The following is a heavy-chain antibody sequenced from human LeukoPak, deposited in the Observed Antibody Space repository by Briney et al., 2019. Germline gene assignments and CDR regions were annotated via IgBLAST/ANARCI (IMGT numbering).Heavy chain of an antibody. CDR3: ARVSTLRFLEWLLDY. V-gene: IGHV3-7*01. D-gene: IGHD3-3*01. CDR1: GFTFSSYW. J-gene: IGHJ4*02. CDR2: IKQDGSEK. Sequence: GGSLRLSCAASGFTFSSYWMSWVRQAPGKGLEWVANIKQDGSEKYYVDSVKGRFTISRDNAKNSLYLQMNSLRAEDTAVYYCARVSTLRFLEWLLDYWGQGTLVTVSS.